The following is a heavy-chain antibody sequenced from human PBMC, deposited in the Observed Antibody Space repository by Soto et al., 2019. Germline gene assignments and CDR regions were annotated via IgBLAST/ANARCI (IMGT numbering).Heavy chain of an antibody. J-gene: IGHJ6*02. Sequence: EVQLLESGGGLVQPGGSLRLSCAASGFSFSSSAMNWVRQAPEKGLEWVAVIGGRGGGVFYADSVKGRFTISRDNSKTTLYLQISSLRAEDTAVYYCAKEYRLVGDGTYGRDVWGQGTLVTVSS. CDR3: AKEYRLVGDGTYGRDV. V-gene: IGHV3-23*01. CDR2: IGGRGGGV. CDR1: GFSFSSSA. D-gene: IGHD2-8*02.